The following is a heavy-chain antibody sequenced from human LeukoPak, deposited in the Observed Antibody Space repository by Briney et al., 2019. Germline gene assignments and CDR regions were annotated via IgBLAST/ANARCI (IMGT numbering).Heavy chain of an antibody. D-gene: IGHD1-26*01. J-gene: IGHJ4*02. CDR3: ARDFGQWQLNGGYYFDY. CDR2: IKADGGEK. CDR1: GFTFSTYW. V-gene: IGHV3-7*01. Sequence: GGSLRLSCAASGFTFSTYWMNWFRQTPGKGLEWVAKIKADGGEKDHVASVKGRFTISRDNAKNSLYLQMNSLRAEDTAVYYCARDFGQWQLNGGYYFDYWGQGTLVTVSS.